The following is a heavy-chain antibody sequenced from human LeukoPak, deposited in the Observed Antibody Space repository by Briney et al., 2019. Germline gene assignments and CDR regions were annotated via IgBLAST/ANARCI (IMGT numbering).Heavy chain of an antibody. CDR3: ARDDNWKGYN. J-gene: IGHJ4*02. V-gene: IGHV4-31*03. CDR2: IYYSGST. D-gene: IGHD1-20*01. CDR1: GGSISSGGYY. Sequence: SETLSLTCIVSGGSISSGGYYWSWIRQHPGKGLEWIGYIYYSGSTYYNPSLKSRVTISVDTSKNQFSLKLSSVTAADTAVYYCARDDNWKGYNWGQGTLVTVSS.